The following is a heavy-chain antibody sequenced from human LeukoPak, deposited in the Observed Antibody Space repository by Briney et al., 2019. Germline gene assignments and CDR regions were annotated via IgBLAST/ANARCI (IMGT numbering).Heavy chain of an antibody. CDR1: GYTFTSYY. CDR3: ARGREVAGTVTY. J-gene: IGHJ4*02. CDR2: INPDSGAT. D-gene: IGHD6-19*01. V-gene: IGHV1-2*02. Sequence: ASVKVSCKASGYTFTSYYMHWVRQAPGQGLEWVGWINPDSGATNFAQKFQGRVTMARDTSITTAYMELSSLRSDDTAVYYCARGREVAGTVTYWGQGTLVTVSS.